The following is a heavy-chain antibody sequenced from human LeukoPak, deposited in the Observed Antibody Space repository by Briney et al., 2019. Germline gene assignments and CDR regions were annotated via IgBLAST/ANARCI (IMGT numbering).Heavy chain of an antibody. J-gene: IGHJ4*02. V-gene: IGHV1-18*04. Sequence: HGASVEVSCKASGYTFTSYGISWVRQAPGQGLEWMGWISAYNGNTNYAQKLQGRVTMTTDTSTSTAYMELRSLRSDDTAVYYCARGYCSSTSCFYFDYWGQGTLVTVSS. CDR1: GYTFTSYG. CDR3: ARGYCSSTSCFYFDY. D-gene: IGHD2-2*01. CDR2: ISAYNGNT.